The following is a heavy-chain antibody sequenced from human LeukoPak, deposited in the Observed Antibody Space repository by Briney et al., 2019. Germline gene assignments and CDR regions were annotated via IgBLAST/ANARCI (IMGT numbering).Heavy chain of an antibody. V-gene: IGHV3-21*01. D-gene: IGHD3-10*01. CDR2: ISSSSTYI. CDR1: GSTFSSYA. Sequence: PGGSLRLSCAGSGSTFSSYAMSWVRQAPGKGLEGVAAISSSSTYIYYADSVKGRFTISRDNDKTSLYLQMNSLRVEDTAVYYCARGQRSRGRYFDYWGQGPLVTVSS. CDR3: ARGQRSRGRYFDY. J-gene: IGHJ4*02.